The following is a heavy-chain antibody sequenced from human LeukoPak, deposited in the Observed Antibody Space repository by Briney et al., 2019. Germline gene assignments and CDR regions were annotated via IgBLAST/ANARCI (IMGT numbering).Heavy chain of an antibody. V-gene: IGHV4-59*11. CDR1: GGSISSHY. Sequence: SETLSLTCTVSGGSISSHYWSWIRQPPGKGLEWIGYIYYSGSTNYNPSLKSRVTISVDTSKNQFSLKLSSVTAADTAVYYCARDEEAGWFDPWGQGTLVTVSS. J-gene: IGHJ5*02. CDR2: IYYSGST. CDR3: ARDEEAGWFDP.